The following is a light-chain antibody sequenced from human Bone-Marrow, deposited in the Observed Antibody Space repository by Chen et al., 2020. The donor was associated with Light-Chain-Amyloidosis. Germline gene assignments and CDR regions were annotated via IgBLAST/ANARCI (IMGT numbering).Light chain of an antibody. J-gene: IGLJ2*01. Sequence: SYELTQPPSVSVSPGQTARITCSGEDLPRKYAYWYQQKQGQAPVLVIHRDTERPLGISERFSGSSSGTTATLTISGVQAEDEADYHCQSADSSGTYEVIFGGGTKLTVL. CDR2: RDT. CDR1: DLPRKY. CDR3: QSADSSGTYEVI. V-gene: IGLV3-25*03.